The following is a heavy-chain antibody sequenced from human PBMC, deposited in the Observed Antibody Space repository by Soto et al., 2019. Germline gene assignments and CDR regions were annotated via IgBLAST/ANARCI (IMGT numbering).Heavy chain of an antibody. D-gene: IGHD2-8*01. J-gene: IGHJ4*02. CDR1: GYTFTGYY. CDR3: ARDKVYCTNGVCYREFDY. CDR2: INPNSGGT. V-gene: IGHV1-2*02. Sequence: QVQLVQSGAEVKKPGASVKVSCKASGYTFTGYYMHWVRQAPGQGLEWMGWINPNSGGTNYAQKFQGRVTMTRDTSISTAYMELSRLRSDDTAVYYCARDKVYCTNGVCYREFDYWGQGTLVTVSS.